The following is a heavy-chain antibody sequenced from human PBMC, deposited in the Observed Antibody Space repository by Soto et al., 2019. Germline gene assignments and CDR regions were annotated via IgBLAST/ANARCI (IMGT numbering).Heavy chain of an antibody. D-gene: IGHD3-3*01. CDR2: IYWDNEK. J-gene: IGHJ4*02. CDR3: ARMIFGRNVYYFDY. Sequence: SGPTLVNPTQTLTLTCTFSGFSLSTSGVGVGWIRQPPGKALEWLALIYWDNEKRYSPSLKSRLTITEETSKNQVVLTMTDMDPLDTATYYCARMIFGRNVYYFDYWGRGTLVTVSS. V-gene: IGHV2-5*02. CDR1: GFSLSTSGVG.